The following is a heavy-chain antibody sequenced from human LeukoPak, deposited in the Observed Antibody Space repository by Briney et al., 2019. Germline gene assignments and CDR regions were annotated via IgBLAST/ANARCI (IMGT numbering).Heavy chain of an antibody. CDR2: IRGSGGST. Sequence: GGSLRLSCAASGFSFANYAMSWVRQAPGKGLEWVSSIRGSGGSTNYADSVKGRFTISRDNSKNTLSLQMNSLRAEDTALYYCAKGGPYSDSSQPWFAPWGQGTLVTVSS. D-gene: IGHD6-13*01. CDR1: GFSFANYA. V-gene: IGHV3-23*01. J-gene: IGHJ5*02. CDR3: AKGGPYSDSSQPWFAP.